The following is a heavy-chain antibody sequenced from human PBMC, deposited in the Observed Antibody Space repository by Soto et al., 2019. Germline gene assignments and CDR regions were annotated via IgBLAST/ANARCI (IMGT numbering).Heavy chain of an antibody. CDR3: TRNISALPDDDF. Sequence: EVQLVESGGGLVQPGGSLRLSCAASGFTFNRYWMGWVRQDPGKGPEWLANIKQDGSERYYVDSVKGRFTISRDNVKNTADLQMNSLRAEEPAVYYCTRNISALPDDDFWGEGTLVIVSS. V-gene: IGHV3-7*01. J-gene: IGHJ4*02. CDR1: GFTFNRYW. CDR2: IKQDGSER. D-gene: IGHD6-6*01.